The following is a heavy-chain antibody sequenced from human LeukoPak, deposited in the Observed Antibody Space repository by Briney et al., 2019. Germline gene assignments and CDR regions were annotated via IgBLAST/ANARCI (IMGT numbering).Heavy chain of an antibody. CDR1: GVSISSYY. J-gene: IGHJ4*02. Sequence: SETLSLTCTVSGVSISSYYWSWIRQPPGKGLEWIGYICYSGSTNYNPFLKSRVTISVDTSKNQFSLKLSSVTAADTAVYYCARGRYDKGQYYFDYWGQGTLVTVSS. D-gene: IGHD3-22*01. CDR3: ARGRYDKGQYYFDY. CDR2: ICYSGST. V-gene: IGHV4-59*01.